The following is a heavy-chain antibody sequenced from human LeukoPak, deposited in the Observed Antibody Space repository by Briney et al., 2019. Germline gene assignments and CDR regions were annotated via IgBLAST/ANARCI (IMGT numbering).Heavy chain of an antibody. J-gene: IGHJ3*02. V-gene: IGHV1-69*04. D-gene: IGHD6-13*01. Sequence: ASVKVSCKASGGTFSSYAISWVRQAPGQGLEWMGRIIPILGIANYAQKFQGRVTITADKSTGTAYMELSSLRSEDTAVYYCARPLISTGIAAAGDDAFDIWGQGTMVTVSS. CDR2: IIPILGIA. CDR3: ARPLISTGIAAAGDDAFDI. CDR1: GGTFSSYA.